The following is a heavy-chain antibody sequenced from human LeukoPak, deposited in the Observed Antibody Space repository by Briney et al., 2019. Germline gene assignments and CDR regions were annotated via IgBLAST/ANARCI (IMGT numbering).Heavy chain of an antibody. CDR1: GFTFSSYA. CDR2: ISYDGSNK. Sequence: GRSLRLSCAASGFTFSSYAMLWVRQAPGKGLEWVAVISYDGSNKYYADSVKGRFTISRDNSKNTLYLQMNSLRAEDTAVYYCARAPRGQLNWFDPWGQGTLVTVSS. D-gene: IGHD1-1*01. J-gene: IGHJ5*02. CDR3: ARAPRGQLNWFDP. V-gene: IGHV3-30-3*01.